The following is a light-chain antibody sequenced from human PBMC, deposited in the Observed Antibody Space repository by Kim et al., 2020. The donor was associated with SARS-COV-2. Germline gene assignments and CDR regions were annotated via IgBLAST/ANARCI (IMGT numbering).Light chain of an antibody. J-gene: IGKJ4*01. Sequence: DIQMTQSPSTLSASVGDRVTITCRASQSISSWLAWYQQKPGKAPKLLIYKASSLESGDPSRFSGSGSGTEFTLTISSLQPDDFATYYCQQYNSYLLTFGGGTKLEIK. CDR1: QSISSW. V-gene: IGKV1-5*03. CDR3: QQYNSYLLT. CDR2: KAS.